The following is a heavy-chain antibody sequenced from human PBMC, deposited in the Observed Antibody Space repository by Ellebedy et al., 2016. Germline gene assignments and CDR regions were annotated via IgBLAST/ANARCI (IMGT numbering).Heavy chain of an antibody. J-gene: IGHJ6*02. V-gene: IGHV1-18*01. Sequence: ASVKVSXXASGYTFNNFGISWVRQAPGQGLEWMAWISGYNGNTNYAQKVQGRVAMTTDTSTSTAYMELRSLRSDDTAVYYCARYSAMVRGLTINYYYYAMDVWGQGTTVTVSS. CDR3: ARYSAMVRGLTINYYYYAMDV. CDR1: GYTFNNFG. CDR2: ISGYNGNT. D-gene: IGHD3-10*01.